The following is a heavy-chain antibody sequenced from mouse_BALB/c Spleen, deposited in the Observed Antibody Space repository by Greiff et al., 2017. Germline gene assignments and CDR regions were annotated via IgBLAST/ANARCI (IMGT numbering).Heavy chain of an antibody. Sequence: VQLQESGAELARPGASVKLSCKASGYTFTSYWIQWVKQRPGQGLEWIGAIYPGDGDTRYTQKFKGKATLTADKSSSTAYMQLSSLASEDSAVYYCARGAAMDYWGQGTSVTVSS. CDR1: GYTFTSYW. J-gene: IGHJ4*01. CDR3: ARGAAMDY. CDR2: IYPGDGDT. V-gene: IGHV1-87*01.